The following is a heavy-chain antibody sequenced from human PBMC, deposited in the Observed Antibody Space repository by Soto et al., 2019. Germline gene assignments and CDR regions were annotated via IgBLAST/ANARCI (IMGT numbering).Heavy chain of an antibody. D-gene: IGHD3-16*01. CDR2: IYYSGST. Sequence: QVQLQESGPGLVKPSQTLSLTCTVSGGSISSGDYYWSWIRQPPGKGLEWIGYIYYSGSTYYNPSLKSRVTISVDTSKTQFSLKLRSVTAADTAVYYCARVSSRMINAFDIWGQGTMVTVSS. V-gene: IGHV4-30-4*01. J-gene: IGHJ3*02. CDR1: GGSISSGDYY. CDR3: ARVSSRMINAFDI.